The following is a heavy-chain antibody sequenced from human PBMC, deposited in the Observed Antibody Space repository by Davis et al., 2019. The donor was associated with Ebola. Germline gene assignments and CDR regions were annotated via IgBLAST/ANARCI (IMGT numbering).Heavy chain of an antibody. V-gene: IGHV3-66*01. CDR3: AKVKESSGYPHYYFDY. CDR2: IYSGGST. J-gene: IGHJ4*02. Sequence: GESLKISCAASGFTVSNNYMNWVRQAPGKGLEWVSLIYSGGSTYYADSVKGRFTISRDNSKNTLYLQVNSLRAEDTAVYYCAKVKESSGYPHYYFDYWGQGTLVTVSS. CDR1: GFTVSNNY. D-gene: IGHD3-22*01.